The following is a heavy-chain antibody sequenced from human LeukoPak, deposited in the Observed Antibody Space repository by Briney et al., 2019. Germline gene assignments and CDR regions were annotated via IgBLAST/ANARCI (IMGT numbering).Heavy chain of an antibody. CDR1: VGSISSYY. J-gene: IGHJ4*02. V-gene: IGHV4-59*01. CDR3: ARSIYGDYDY. CDR2: IYYSGST. D-gene: IGHD4-17*01. Sequence: SETLSVTCTVPVGSISSYYWSWIRQPPRKGLEWIGYIYYSGSTNYNPSLKSRVTISVDTSKNQFSLKLSSVTAADTAVYYCARSIYGDYDYWGQGTLVTVSS.